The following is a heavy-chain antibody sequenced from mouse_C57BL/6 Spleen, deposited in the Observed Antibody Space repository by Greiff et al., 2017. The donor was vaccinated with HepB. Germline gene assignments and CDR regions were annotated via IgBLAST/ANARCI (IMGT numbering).Heavy chain of an antibody. CDR2: IYPGDGDT. CDR1: GYAFSSSW. CDR3: AREIITTVVSYYYAMDY. V-gene: IGHV1-82*01. D-gene: IGHD1-1*01. J-gene: IGHJ4*01. Sequence: QVHVKQSGPELVKPGASVKISCKASGYAFSSSWMNWVKQRPGKGLEWIGRIYPGDGDTNYNGKFKGKATLTADKSSSTAYMQLSSLTSEDSAVYFCAREIITTVVSYYYAMDYWGQGTSVTVSS.